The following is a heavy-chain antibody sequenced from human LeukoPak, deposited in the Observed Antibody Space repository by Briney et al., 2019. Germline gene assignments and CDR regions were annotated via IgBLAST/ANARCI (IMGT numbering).Heavy chain of an antibody. V-gene: IGHV5-51*01. CDR3: ARSPFDDSSGYYCDY. CDR2: IYPGDSDT. CDR1: GYSFTSYW. J-gene: IGHJ4*02. Sequence: GESLKISCKGSGYSFTSYWIGWVRQLPGKGLEWMGIIYPGDSDTRYSPSFQGQVTISADKSISTAYLQWSSLKASDTAMYYCARSPFDDSSGYYCDYWGQGTLVTVSS. D-gene: IGHD3-22*01.